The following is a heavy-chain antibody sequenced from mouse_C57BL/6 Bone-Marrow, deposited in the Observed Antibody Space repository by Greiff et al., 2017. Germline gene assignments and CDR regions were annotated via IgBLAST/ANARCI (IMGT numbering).Heavy chain of an antibody. CDR3: ARLGYFDV. J-gene: IGHJ1*03. CDR2: IHPNSGST. CDR1: GYTFTSYW. Sequence: QVQLKQPGAELVKPGASVKLSCKASGYTFTSYWMHWVKQRPGHGLEWIGMIHPNSGSTNYNEKCKSKATLTVDKSSSTAYMQLSSLTSEDSAVYYCARLGYFDVWGTGTTVTVSS. D-gene: IGHD3-3*01. V-gene: IGHV1-64*01.